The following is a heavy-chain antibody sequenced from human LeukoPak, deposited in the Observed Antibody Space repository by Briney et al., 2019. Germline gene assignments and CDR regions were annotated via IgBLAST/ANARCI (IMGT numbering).Heavy chain of an antibody. CDR2: IIPIFGTA. CDR1: GYTFTSYG. V-gene: IGHV1-69*13. D-gene: IGHD3-22*01. CDR3: QGNYYDSSFDI. Sequence: GASVKVSCKASGYTFTSYGISWVRQAPGQGLEWMGGIIPIFGTANYAQKFQGRVTITADESTSTAYMELSSLRSEDTAVYYCQGNYYDSSFDIWGQGTMVTVSS. J-gene: IGHJ3*02.